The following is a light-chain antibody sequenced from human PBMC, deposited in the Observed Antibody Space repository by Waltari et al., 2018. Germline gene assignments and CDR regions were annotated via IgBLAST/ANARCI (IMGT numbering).Light chain of an antibody. CDR1: SSDSGRYHY. Sequence: HSALTQPASVSGSPGQTVTLSCTGTSSDSGRYHYVAWSQHHPDKVPKLIIYDVNNRPSGISDRFSASKSGDTASLTISGLRAEDEADYYCSSFVGANNLAWVFGGGTKVTV. V-gene: IGLV2-14*03. CDR3: SSFVGANNLAWV. CDR2: DVN. J-gene: IGLJ3*02.